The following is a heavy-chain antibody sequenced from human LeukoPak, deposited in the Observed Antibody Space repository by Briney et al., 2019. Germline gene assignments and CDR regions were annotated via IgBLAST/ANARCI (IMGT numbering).Heavy chain of an antibody. CDR2: INYNGRT. CDR3: ARLLDYDNSGDPYTFDI. J-gene: IGHJ3*02. Sequence: SESLSLTCAGSGGSISSYYWSWVRQSPGKRLEWIASINYNGRTKFNPSLQSRVTISLDTSNSHFSLQLRSVTAADSAVYYCARLLDYDNSGDPYTFDIWGQGTMVTVSS. CDR1: GGSISSYY. D-gene: IGHD3-22*01. V-gene: IGHV4-59*13.